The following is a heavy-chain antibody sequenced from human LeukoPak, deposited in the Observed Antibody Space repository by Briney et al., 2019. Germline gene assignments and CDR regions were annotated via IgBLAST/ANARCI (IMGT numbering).Heavy chain of an antibody. J-gene: IGHJ4*02. Sequence: GGSLRLSCEASGFTFSDHWMTWVRQAPGKGLGWVANIKQGGSKKYYVDSVKGRFTISRDDVKSTLFLQMNNLRAEDSALYYCARGPNFGDYVDFLDSWGQGTLVTVSS. CDR1: GFTFSDHW. D-gene: IGHD4-17*01. CDR3: ARGPNFGDYVDFLDS. CDR2: IKQGGSKK. V-gene: IGHV3-7*01.